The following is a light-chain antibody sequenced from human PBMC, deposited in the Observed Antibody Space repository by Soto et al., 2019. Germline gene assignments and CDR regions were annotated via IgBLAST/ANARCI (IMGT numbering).Light chain of an antibody. J-gene: IGKJ4*01. CDR2: GAS. CDR1: QSVSNN. CDR3: QQYNNWPLT. V-gene: IGKV3-15*01. Sequence: EIVLTQSPGTLSLSPVERATLSGRASQSVSNNYLAWYQQKPGQAPRLLIYGASTRATGFPARFSGSGSGTEFTLTISSLQSEDFAVYYCQQYNNWPLTFGGGTKVDIK.